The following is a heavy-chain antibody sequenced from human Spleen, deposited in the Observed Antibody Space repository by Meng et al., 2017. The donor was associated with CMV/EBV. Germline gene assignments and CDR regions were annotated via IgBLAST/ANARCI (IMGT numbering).Heavy chain of an antibody. CDR1: GVTFSSFA. V-gene: IGHV3-23*01. CDR3: AKDGAPYSSDDPPAY. CDR2: ISGSGGST. J-gene: IGHJ4*02. D-gene: IGHD6-19*01. Sequence: LGLGGAVARLGGLPGPPCAACGVTFSSFAMRWVPQASGKGLEWVSAISGSGGSTYYADSVKGRFTISRDNSKNTLYLQMNSLRAEDTAVYYCAKDGAPYSSDDPPAYWGQGTLVTVSS.